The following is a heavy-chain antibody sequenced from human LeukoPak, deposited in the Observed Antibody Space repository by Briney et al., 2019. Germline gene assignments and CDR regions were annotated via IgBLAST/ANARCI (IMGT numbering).Heavy chain of an antibody. D-gene: IGHD3-22*01. J-gene: IGHJ3*02. Sequence: GGSLRLSCAASGFTFSSHGMNWVRQAPGKGLEWVSGIIPSGHTTYYADSVRGRFTISRDNAKNTLYLQMNSLRDKDTALYYCAKEGTPYYFDNSGYSDAFDIWGQGTVVAVSS. CDR3: AKEGTPYYFDNSGYSDAFDI. V-gene: IGHV3-23*01. CDR2: IIPSGHTT. CDR1: GFTFSSHG.